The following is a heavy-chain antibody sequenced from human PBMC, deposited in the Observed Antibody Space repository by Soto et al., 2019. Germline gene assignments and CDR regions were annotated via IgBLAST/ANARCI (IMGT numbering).Heavy chain of an antibody. CDR1: GGAISSSSYY. CDR2: IYYSGST. J-gene: IGHJ6*01. CDR3: ARQAGAYCRGDCHYGMDV. D-gene: IGHD2-21*02. Sequence: SETLSLTCTVSGGAISSSSYYWGWIRQPPGKGLEWIGSIYYSGSTYYNPSLKSRVTTSVDTSKNQFSLKLSSVTAADTAVYYFARQAGAYCRGDCHYGMDVWGQGTTVP. V-gene: IGHV4-39*01.